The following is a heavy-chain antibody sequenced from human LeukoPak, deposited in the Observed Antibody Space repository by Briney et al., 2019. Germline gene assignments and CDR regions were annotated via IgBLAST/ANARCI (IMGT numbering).Heavy chain of an antibody. V-gene: IGHV4-4*07. J-gene: IGHJ5*02. CDR2: IFTSGST. CDR1: GDSISTYY. Sequence: ASETLSLTCTVSGDSISTYYWSWIRQPAGKGLEWIGRIFTSGSTNYNPSLKSRVTMSLDTSKNQFSLKLGSVTAADTAVYYCARKALPGNWFDPWGQGALVTVSS. CDR3: ARKALPGNWFDP.